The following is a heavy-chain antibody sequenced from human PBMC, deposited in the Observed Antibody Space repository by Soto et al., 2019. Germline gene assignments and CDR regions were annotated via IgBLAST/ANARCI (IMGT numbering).Heavy chain of an antibody. CDR1: GDSVARNNVA. D-gene: IGHD3-16*01. CDR3: ARGLRIDRGGFWFAP. Sequence: PSQTLSLTCAISGDSVARNNVAWNWIRQSPSRGLEWLGRTYYKSKWYHDYAVSLKSRITINPDTSNNHFSLQLNSVTPEDPAVYYCARGLRIDRGGFWFAPWGQGTLVTVSS. J-gene: IGHJ5*02. CDR2: TYYKSKWYH. V-gene: IGHV6-1*01.